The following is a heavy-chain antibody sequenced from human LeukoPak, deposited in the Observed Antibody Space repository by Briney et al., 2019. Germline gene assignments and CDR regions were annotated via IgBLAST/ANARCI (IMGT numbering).Heavy chain of an antibody. D-gene: IGHD3-10*01. J-gene: IGHJ4*02. CDR3: ARDLGTYYYDFDY. Sequence: ASVKVSCKASGYTFTGYYMHWVRQAPGQGLEWMGWINPNSGGTNYAQKFQGRVTMTRDTSISTAYMELSRLSSDDTAVYYCARDLGTYYYDFDYWGQGTLVTVSS. CDR1: GYTFTGYY. CDR2: INPNSGGT. V-gene: IGHV1-2*02.